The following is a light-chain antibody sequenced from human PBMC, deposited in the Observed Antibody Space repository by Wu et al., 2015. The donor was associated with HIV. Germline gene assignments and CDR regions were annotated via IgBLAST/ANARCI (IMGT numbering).Light chain of an antibody. V-gene: IGKV3-20*01. CDR3: QQYGGSPPVT. J-gene: IGKJ5*01. CDR1: QRIDSRS. CDR2: AAS. Sequence: EIVLSQSSGTLSLSPGERATVSCRASQRIDSRSLAWYQQRLGQAPRLLISAASNRAAGIPDRFNGSGSGTDFILTINRQEPEDSAVYFCQQYGGSPPVTFGRGTRLEIK.